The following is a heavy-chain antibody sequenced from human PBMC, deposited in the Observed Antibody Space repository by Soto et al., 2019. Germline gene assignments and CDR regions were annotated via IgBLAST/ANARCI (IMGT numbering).Heavy chain of an antibody. CDR1: GFTFSSYA. J-gene: IGHJ4*02. V-gene: IGHV3-30-3*01. CDR2: ISYDGSNK. Sequence: SLRLSCAASGFTFSSYAMHWVRQAPGKGLEWVAVISYDGSNKYYADSVKGRFTISRDNSKNTLYLQMNSLRAEDTAVYYCAVDYYDSSGQPPYRLDYGGQGTLVTGSS. D-gene: IGHD3-22*01. CDR3: AVDYYDSSGQPPYRLDY.